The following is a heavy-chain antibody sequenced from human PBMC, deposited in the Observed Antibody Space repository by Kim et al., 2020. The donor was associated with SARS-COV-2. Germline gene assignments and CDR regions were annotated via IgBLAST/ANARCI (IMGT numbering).Heavy chain of an antibody. CDR1: GGSISSYY. J-gene: IGHJ4*02. D-gene: IGHD6-13*01. CDR3: ARNPGYSSSWYNYFDY. V-gene: IGHV4-59*01. Sequence: SETLSLTCTVSGGSISSYYWSWIRQPPGKGLEWIGYIYYSGSTNYNPSLKSRVTISVDTSKNQFSLKLSSVTAADTAVYYCARNPGYSSSWYNYFDYWGQGTLVTVSS. CDR2: IYYSGST.